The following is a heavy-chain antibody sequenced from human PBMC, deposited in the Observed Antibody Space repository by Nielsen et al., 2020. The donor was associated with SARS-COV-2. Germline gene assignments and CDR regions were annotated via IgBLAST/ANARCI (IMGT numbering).Heavy chain of an antibody. V-gene: IGHV2-70*11. CDR1: GFSLTTSGVS. D-gene: IGHD2-2*01. CDR3: ARATYQLLDY. CDR2: IDWDDDK. J-gene: IGHJ4*02. Sequence: SGPTLVKPTQTLTLTCTFSGFSLTTSGVSVSWIRQPPGKALEWLTRIDWDDDKYYITSLKTRLTISRDTSKNQVVLTMTNMNPVDTATYYCARATYQLLDYWGQGTLVTVSS.